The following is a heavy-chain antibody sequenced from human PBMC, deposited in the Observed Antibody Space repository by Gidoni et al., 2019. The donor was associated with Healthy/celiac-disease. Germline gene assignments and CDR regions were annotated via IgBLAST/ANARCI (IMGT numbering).Heavy chain of an antibody. CDR1: GFTFSSYA. Sequence: EVPLLESGGGLVQPGGSLRLYCAASGFTFSSYAMSWVRQAPGKGLEWVSAISGSGGSTYYADSVKGRFTISRDNSKNTLYLQMNSLRAEDTAVYYCATENDSSGYYFDYWGQGTLVTVSS. CDR2: ISGSGGST. D-gene: IGHD3-22*01. CDR3: ATENDSSGYYFDY. V-gene: IGHV3-23*01. J-gene: IGHJ4*02.